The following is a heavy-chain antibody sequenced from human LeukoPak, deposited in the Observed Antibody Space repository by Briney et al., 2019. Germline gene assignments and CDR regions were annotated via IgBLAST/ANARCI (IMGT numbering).Heavy chain of an antibody. J-gene: IGHJ4*02. Sequence: GGSLRPSCAASGFTFSSYTFHWVRQAPGKGLEWVAVQDGNNKYYTDSVKGRFTISRDNSKNTLYLQMNSLRAEDTAVYYCARDDCGYSGYHFDHWGQGTLVTVSS. D-gene: IGHD5-12*01. CDR2: QDGNNK. V-gene: IGHV3-30-3*01. CDR3: ARDDCGYSGYHFDH. CDR1: GFTFSSYT.